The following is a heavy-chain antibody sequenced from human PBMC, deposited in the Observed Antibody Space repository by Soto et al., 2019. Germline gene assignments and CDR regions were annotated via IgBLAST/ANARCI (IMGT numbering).Heavy chain of an antibody. CDR3: ARDRGYCSGGSCLTSPRFQH. Sequence: QVQLVQSGAEVKKPGASVKVSCKASGYTFTSYAMHWVRQAPGQRLEWMGWINAGNGNTKYSQKFQGRVTITRDTSASTAYMELSSLRSDDTAVYYCARDRGYCSGGSCLTSPRFQHWGQGTLVTVSS. J-gene: IGHJ1*01. D-gene: IGHD2-15*01. V-gene: IGHV1-3*01. CDR1: GYTFTSYA. CDR2: INAGNGNT.